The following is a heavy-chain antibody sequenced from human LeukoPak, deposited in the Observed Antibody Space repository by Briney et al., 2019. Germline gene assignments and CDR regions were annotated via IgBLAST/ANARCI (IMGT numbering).Heavy chain of an antibody. D-gene: IGHD6-13*01. CDR3: ARDRNTSSWYGLH. Sequence: GGSLRLSCAASGFTFSSYSMNWVRQAPGKGLEWVSYISSSSSTIYSADSVKGRFTISRDNAKNSLYLQMNSLRAEDTAVYYCARDRNTSSWYGLHWGQGTLVTVSS. CDR1: GFTFSSYS. V-gene: IGHV3-48*04. J-gene: IGHJ1*01. CDR2: ISSSSSTI.